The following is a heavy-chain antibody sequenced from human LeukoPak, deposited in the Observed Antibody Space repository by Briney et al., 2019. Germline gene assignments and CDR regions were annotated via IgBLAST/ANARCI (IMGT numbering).Heavy chain of an antibody. CDR2: IYYSGST. D-gene: IGHD5-18*01. V-gene: IGHV4-59*01. J-gene: IGHJ5*02. Sequence: SETLSLTCTVSGGSISSYYWSWIRQPPGKGLEWIGYIYYSGSTNYNPSLKSGVTISVDTSKNQFSLKLSSVTAADTAVYYCARVVTYWFDPWGQGTLVTVSS. CDR1: GGSISSYY. CDR3: ARVVTYWFDP.